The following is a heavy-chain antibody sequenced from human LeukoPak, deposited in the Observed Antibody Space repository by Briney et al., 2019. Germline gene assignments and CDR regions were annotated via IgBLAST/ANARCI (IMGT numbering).Heavy chain of an antibody. D-gene: IGHD3-10*01. CDR2: INHSGST. J-gene: IGHJ5*02. Sequence: PSETLSLTCAVYGGSFSGYYWSWIRQPPGKGLEWIGEINHSGSTNYNPSLKSRVTISVDTSKNQFSLKLSSVTAADTAVYYCARQKIWFGELHNWFAPWGQGTLVTVSS. V-gene: IGHV4-34*01. CDR1: GGSFSGYY. CDR3: ARQKIWFGELHNWFAP.